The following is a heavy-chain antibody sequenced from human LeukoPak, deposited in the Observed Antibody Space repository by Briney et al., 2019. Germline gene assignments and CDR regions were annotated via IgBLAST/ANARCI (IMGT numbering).Heavy chain of an antibody. CDR1: GYTFTSYY. CDR3: ARFSSSWYSSFDY. V-gene: IGHV1-46*01. D-gene: IGHD6-13*01. Sequence: ASVRVSCKASGYTFTSYYMHWVRQAPGQGLEWMGIINPSGASTGYAQKFQGRVTMTWDTSTSTVYMELSSLRSEDTAVYYCARFSSSWYSSFDYWGQGTLVTVSS. J-gene: IGHJ4*02. CDR2: INPSGAST.